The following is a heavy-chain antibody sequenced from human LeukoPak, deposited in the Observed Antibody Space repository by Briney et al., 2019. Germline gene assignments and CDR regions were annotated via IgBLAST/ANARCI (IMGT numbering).Heavy chain of an antibody. D-gene: IGHD3-10*02. CDR3: ARSTFGELLLFDY. CDR1: GFTFSDYY. CDR2: ISSSSSYT. Sequence: GGSLRLSCAASGFTFSDYYMSWISQAPGKGLEWVSYISSSSSYTNYADSVKGRFTISRDNAKNSLYLQMNSLRAEDTAVYYCARSTFGELLLFDYWGQGTLVTVSS. V-gene: IGHV3-11*03. J-gene: IGHJ4*02.